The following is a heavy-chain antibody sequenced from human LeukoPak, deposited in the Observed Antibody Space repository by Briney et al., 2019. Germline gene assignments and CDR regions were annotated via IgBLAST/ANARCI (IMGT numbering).Heavy chain of an antibody. Sequence: SQTLSLTCAVSGGSISSGGYSWSWIRQPPGKGLEWIGYIYHSGSTYYNPSLKSRVTISVDRSKNQFSLKLSSVTAADTAVYYCAKDRSRWELTVDYWGQGTLVTVSS. CDR3: AKDRSRWELTVDY. V-gene: IGHV4-30-2*01. J-gene: IGHJ4*02. CDR2: IYHSGST. D-gene: IGHD1-26*01. CDR1: GGSISSGGYS.